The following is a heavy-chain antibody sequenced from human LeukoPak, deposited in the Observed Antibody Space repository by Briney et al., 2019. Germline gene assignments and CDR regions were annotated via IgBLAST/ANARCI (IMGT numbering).Heavy chain of an antibody. CDR3: AAMVRGVIIPLDAFDI. CDR1: GSTFSSYS. CDR2: ISSSSSYI. D-gene: IGHD3-10*01. Sequence: SGGSLRLSCAASGSTFSSYSMNWVRQAPGKGLEWVSSISSSSSYIYYADSVKGRFTISRGNAKNSLYLQMNSLRAEDTAVYYCAAMVRGVIIPLDAFDIWGQGTMVTVSS. J-gene: IGHJ3*02. V-gene: IGHV3-21*01.